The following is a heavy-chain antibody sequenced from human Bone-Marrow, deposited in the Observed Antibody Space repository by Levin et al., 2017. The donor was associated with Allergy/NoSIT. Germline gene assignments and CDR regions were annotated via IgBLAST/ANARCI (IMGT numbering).Heavy chain of an antibody. Sequence: GGSLRLSCAASGFTFSSSGMHWVRQAPGKGLEWVAVISFDGSNKLSAGSVKGRFTISRDNSKNTLYLQMDSLRVDDTAVYYCAKDWDYGYTSPAIDYWGQGILVTVSA. D-gene: IGHD3-16*01. CDR2: ISFDGSNK. CDR1: GFTFSSSG. V-gene: IGHV3-30*18. J-gene: IGHJ4*02. CDR3: AKDWDYGYTSPAIDY.